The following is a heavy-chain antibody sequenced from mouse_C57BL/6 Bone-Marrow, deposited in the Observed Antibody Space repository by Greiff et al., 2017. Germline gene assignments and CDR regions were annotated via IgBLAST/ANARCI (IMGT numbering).Heavy chain of an antibody. CDR2: ISSGGSYT. Sequence: EVQGVESGGDLVKPGGSLKLSCAASGFTFSSYGMSWVRQTPDKRLEWVATISSGGSYTDYPDSVKGRFTISRDNAKNTLYLQMSSLKSEDTAMYYCARPLRYFDYWGQGTTLTVSS. V-gene: IGHV5-6*01. CDR1: GFTFSSYG. D-gene: IGHD1-1*01. J-gene: IGHJ2*01. CDR3: ARPLRYFDY.